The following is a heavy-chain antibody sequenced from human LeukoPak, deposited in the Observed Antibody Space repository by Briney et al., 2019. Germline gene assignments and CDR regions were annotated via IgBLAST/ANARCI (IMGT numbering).Heavy chain of an antibody. J-gene: IGHJ6*03. CDR3: ARGRRVVRGVITTLGNYYYYMDV. CDR2: FIPIFGTA. Sequence: SVKVSCKASGYTFTSYGISWVRQAPGQGLQWMGRFIPIFGTANYAQKFQGRVTITADESTSTAYMELSSLRSEDTAVYYCARGRRVVRGVITTLGNYYYYMDVWGKGATVTVSS. CDR1: GYTFTSYG. V-gene: IGHV1-69*13. D-gene: IGHD3-10*01.